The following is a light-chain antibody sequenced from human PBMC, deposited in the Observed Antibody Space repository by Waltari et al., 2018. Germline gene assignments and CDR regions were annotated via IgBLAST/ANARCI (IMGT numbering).Light chain of an antibody. Sequence: QSALTQPRSVSGSPGQSVTISCTGTSSDVGGYKFVSWYQQHPGKAPKLMIYDVSEPPAGVPRRFSGSTSATPSSLTISGLQAEDDADYYCCSHAGSSLIFGGGTKLTVL. J-gene: IGLJ2*01. V-gene: IGLV2-11*01. CDR3: CSHAGSSLI. CDR1: SSDVGGYKF. CDR2: DVS.